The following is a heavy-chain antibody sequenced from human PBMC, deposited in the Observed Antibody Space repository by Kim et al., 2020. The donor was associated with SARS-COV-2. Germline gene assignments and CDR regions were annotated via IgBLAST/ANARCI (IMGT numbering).Heavy chain of an antibody. CDR2: IYHSGST. Sequence: SETLSLTCAVSGGSISSSNWWSWVRQPPGKGLEWIGEIYHSGSTNYNPSLKSRVTISVDKSKNQFSLKLSSVTAADTAVYYCAREDPFYYYGMDVWGQGTTVTVSS. CDR1: GGSISSSNW. V-gene: IGHV4-4*02. CDR3: AREDPFYYYGMDV. J-gene: IGHJ6*02.